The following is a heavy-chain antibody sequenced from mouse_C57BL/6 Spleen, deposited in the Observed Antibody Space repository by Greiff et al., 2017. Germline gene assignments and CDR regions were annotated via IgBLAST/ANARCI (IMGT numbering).Heavy chain of an antibody. D-gene: IGHD2-4*01. CDR2: ISSGSSTI. Sequence: EVKLEESGGGLVKPGGSLKLSCAASGFTFSDYGMHWVRQAPEKGLEWVAYISSGSSTIYYADTVKGRFTISRDNAKNTLFLQMTSLRSEDTAMYYCARLDDYDEGYYFDYWGQGTTLTVSS. CDR1: GFTFSDYG. V-gene: IGHV5-17*01. CDR3: ARLDDYDEGYYFDY. J-gene: IGHJ2*01.